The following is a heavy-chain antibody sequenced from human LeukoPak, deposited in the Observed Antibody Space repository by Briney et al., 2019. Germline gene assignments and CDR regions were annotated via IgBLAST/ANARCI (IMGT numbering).Heavy chain of an antibody. CDR2: IYTSGST. Sequence: SETLSLTCTISGGSISSYYWSWIRQPAGKGLEWIGRIYTSGSTNYNPSLKSRVTMSVDTSKNQFSLKLSSVTAADTAVYYCARGEIVGATGYYFDYWGQGTLVTVSS. CDR1: GGSISSYY. J-gene: IGHJ4*02. CDR3: ARGEIVGATGYYFDY. D-gene: IGHD1-26*01. V-gene: IGHV4-4*07.